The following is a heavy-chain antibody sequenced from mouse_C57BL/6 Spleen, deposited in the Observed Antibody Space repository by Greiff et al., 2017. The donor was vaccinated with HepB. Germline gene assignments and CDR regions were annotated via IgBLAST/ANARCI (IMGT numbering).Heavy chain of an antibody. CDR1: GYTFTSYW. CDR3: ARSDTTEPTYYAMDY. CDR2: IHPNSGST. V-gene: IGHV1-64*01. J-gene: IGHJ4*01. D-gene: IGHD1-1*01. Sequence: QVQLQQPGAELVKPGASVKLSCKASGYTFTSYWMHWVKQRPGQGLEWIGMIHPNSGSTNYNEKFKSKATLTVDKSSSTAYMQLSSLTSEDSAVYYCARSDTTEPTYYAMDYWGQGTSVTVSS.